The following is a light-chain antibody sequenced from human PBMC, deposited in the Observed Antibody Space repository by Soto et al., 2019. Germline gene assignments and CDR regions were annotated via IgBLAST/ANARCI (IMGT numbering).Light chain of an antibody. Sequence: DIQMTQSPSTLSASVGDRVTITCRASQYISRWLAWYQQKPGKAPKLLIYKASSLESGVPSRFSGCGSGTEFDLTSSSLQPDDVASYDCQQYNSQSTFGQGTKVEIK. V-gene: IGKV1-5*03. J-gene: IGKJ1*01. CDR2: KAS. CDR1: QYISRW. CDR3: QQYNSQST.